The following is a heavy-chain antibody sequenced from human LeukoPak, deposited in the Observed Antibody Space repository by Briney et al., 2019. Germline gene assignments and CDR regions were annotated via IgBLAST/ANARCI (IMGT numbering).Heavy chain of an antibody. CDR1: GGSFSGYY. Sequence: PSETLSLTCAVYGGSFSGYYWSWIRQPPGKGLEWIGEINHSGSTNYNPSLKSRVTTSVDTSKNQFSLKLSSVTAADTAVYYCARVLYGSGSYYSSYWGQGTLVTVSS. J-gene: IGHJ4*02. V-gene: IGHV4-34*01. CDR2: INHSGST. D-gene: IGHD3-10*01. CDR3: ARVLYGSGSYYSSY.